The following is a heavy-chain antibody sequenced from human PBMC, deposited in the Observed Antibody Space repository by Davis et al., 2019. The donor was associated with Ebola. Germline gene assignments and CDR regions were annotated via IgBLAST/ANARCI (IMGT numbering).Heavy chain of an antibody. J-gene: IGHJ4*02. CDR1: GFSFSSYS. Sequence: GESLKISCAASGFSFSSYSMNWVRQAPGKGLEWVAYIRSSSTSILYADSVKGRFTISRDNGKNFLYLQMNSLRDEDTAVYYCVRGGGYLYVLAFWGPGSLVTVSS. D-gene: IGHD5-18*01. CDR3: VRGGGYLYVLAF. V-gene: IGHV3-48*02. CDR2: IRSSSTSI.